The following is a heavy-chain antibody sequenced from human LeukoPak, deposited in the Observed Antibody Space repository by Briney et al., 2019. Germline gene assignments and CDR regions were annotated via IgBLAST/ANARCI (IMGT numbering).Heavy chain of an antibody. Sequence: GGSLRLSCAASGFTFSSYGMHWVRQAPGKGLEWVAVISYDGSNKYYADSVKGRFTISRDNSKNTLYLQMNSLRAEDTAVYYCAKDSGNWFDPWGQGALVTVSS. CDR1: GFTFSSYG. CDR2: ISYDGSNK. D-gene: IGHD3-10*01. V-gene: IGHV3-30*18. CDR3: AKDSGNWFDP. J-gene: IGHJ5*02.